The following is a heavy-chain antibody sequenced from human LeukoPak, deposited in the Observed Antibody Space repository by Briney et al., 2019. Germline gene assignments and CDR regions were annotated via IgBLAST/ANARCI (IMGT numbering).Heavy chain of an antibody. V-gene: IGHV3-9*01. CDR3: AKDRGDDSSSPTLMDY. J-gene: IGHJ4*02. D-gene: IGHD6-13*01. CDR2: LSWSSGSI. Sequence: PGGSLRLSCAASGFTFDDYAMHWVRQAPGKGLEWVSGLSWSSGSIGYADSVKGRFTISRDNAKNSLYLQMNSLRAEGTALYYCAKDRGDDSSSPTLMDYWGQGTLVTVSS. CDR1: GFTFDDYA.